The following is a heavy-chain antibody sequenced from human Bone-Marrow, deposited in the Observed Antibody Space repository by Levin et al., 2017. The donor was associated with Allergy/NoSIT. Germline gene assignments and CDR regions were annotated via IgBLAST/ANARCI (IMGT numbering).Heavy chain of an antibody. Sequence: PGGSLRLSCAASGFTFSDYYMSWIRQAPGKGLEWISYISYSGSNRYYADSVKGRFTISRDNAKTSMYLQMNSLRAEDTAVYYCTRDRGRGGESLHWGQGTLVTVSS. CDR1: GFTFSDYY. V-gene: IGHV3-11*01. CDR2: ISYSGSNR. D-gene: IGHD3-10*01. CDR3: TRDRGRGGESLH. J-gene: IGHJ4*02.